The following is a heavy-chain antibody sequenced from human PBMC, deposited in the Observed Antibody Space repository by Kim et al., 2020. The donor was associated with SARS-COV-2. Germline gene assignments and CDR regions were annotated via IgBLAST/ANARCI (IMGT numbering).Heavy chain of an antibody. CDR2: IYTSGST. J-gene: IGHJ6*02. V-gene: IGHV4-4*07. CDR3: ARDRGSSSPGFLQGYYYGMDV. Sequence: SETLSLTCTVSGGSISSYYWSWIRQPAGKGLEWIGRIYTSGSTNYNPSLKSRVTMSVDTSKNQFSLKLSSVTAADTAVYYCARDRGSSSPGFLQGYYYGMDVWGQGTTVTVSS. D-gene: IGHD6-6*01. CDR1: GGSISSYY.